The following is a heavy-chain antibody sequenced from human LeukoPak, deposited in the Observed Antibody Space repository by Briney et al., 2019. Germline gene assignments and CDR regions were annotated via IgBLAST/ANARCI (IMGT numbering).Heavy chain of an antibody. CDR1: GLTFSSYW. V-gene: IGHV3-7*01. Sequence: GGSLRLSWAASGLTFSSYWMSWVRQAPGKGLGWVANIKQDGSEKYYVDSVKGRFTISRDNAKNSLYLQMNSLRAEDTAVYYCARDLPGTSFYYYDSSGYYDYWGQGTLVTVSS. CDR3: ARDLPGTSFYYYDSSGYYDY. J-gene: IGHJ4*02. D-gene: IGHD3-22*01. CDR2: IKQDGSEK.